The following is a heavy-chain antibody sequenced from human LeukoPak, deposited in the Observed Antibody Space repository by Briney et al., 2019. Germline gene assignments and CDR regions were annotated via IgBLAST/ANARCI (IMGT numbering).Heavy chain of an antibody. J-gene: IGHJ4*02. V-gene: IGHV3-23*01. D-gene: IGHD6-13*01. CDR1: GFTFSSYA. CDR2: ISGSGGST. CDR3: AKFSSSWYYFDY. Sequence: PGGSLRLSCAASGFTFSSYAMSWVRQAPGKGLEWVSAISGSGGSTYYADSVKGRFTISRDNSKSTLYLQMNSLRAEDTAVYYCAKFSSSWYYFDYWGQGTLVTVSS.